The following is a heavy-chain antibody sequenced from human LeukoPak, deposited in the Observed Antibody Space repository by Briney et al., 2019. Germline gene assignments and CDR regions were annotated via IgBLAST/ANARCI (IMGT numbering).Heavy chain of an antibody. Sequence: SETLSLTCTVSGGSISSGGYYWSWIRQHPGKGLEWIGNIDYSGSTYYNPSLKSRLTISVDTSKKQFSLKLSSVTAADTAVYYCAREMTTVTFNWYFDLWGRGTLVTVSS. J-gene: IGHJ2*01. V-gene: IGHV4-31*03. CDR2: IDYSGST. D-gene: IGHD4-17*01. CDR3: AREMTTVTFNWYFDL. CDR1: GGSISSGGYY.